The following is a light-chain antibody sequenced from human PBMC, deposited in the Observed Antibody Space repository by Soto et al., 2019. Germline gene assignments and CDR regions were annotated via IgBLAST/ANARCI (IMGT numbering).Light chain of an antibody. CDR1: QSVSSN. CDR3: KQYNNWPLT. J-gene: IGKJ4*01. CDR2: GAS. V-gene: IGKV3-15*01. Sequence: EIVMTQSPATLSVSPGERATLSCRASQSVSSNLAWYQQKPGQAPRLLIYGASTRATGIPARFSGSGSGTEFTLTISRLQSEDFEVYYCKQYNNWPLTFGGGTKVEIK.